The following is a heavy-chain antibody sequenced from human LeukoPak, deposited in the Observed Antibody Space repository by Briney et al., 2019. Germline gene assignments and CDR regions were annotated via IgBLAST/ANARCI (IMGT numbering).Heavy chain of an antibody. CDR3: ARAVVVVLPDDRPLFDI. D-gene: IGHD2-21*01. V-gene: IGHV1-46*01. J-gene: IGHJ3*02. Sequence: ASVKVSCKASGYTFTSYYMHWVRQAPGQGLEWMGIINPSGGSTSYAQKFQGRVTMTRDTTTSTVYMELSSLRSEDTAVYYCARAVVVVLPDDRPLFDIWGQGTMVTVSS. CDR2: INPSGGST. CDR1: GYTFTSYY.